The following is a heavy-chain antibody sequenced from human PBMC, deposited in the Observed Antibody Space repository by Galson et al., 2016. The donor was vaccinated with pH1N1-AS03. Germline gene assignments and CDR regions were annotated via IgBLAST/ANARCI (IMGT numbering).Heavy chain of an antibody. CDR3: ARVGVVGPPYGMDV. J-gene: IGHJ6*02. CDR1: RFAFRSYE. Sequence: SLRLSCAASRFAFRSYEMNWVRQAPGKGLEWVSYISSSSSTIYYADSVKGRFTLSRDNAKNSLYLQMNSLRAEDTAVYYCARVGVVGPPYGMDVWGQGTTVTVSS. V-gene: IGHV3-48*03. D-gene: IGHD2-15*01. CDR2: ISSSSSTI.